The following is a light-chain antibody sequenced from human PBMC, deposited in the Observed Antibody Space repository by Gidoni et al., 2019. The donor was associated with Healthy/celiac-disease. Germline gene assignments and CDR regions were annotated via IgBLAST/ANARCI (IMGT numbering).Light chain of an antibody. CDR1: KMEDKY. Sequence: DELTQPPSVSVSPGQTASSTCSGDKMEDKYAGWYQQKPGKSPVLVIYQDSKRPSGIPERFSGSNSGNTATLTISGTQAMDEADYSCQAWDSSTGLYVFGTGTKVTVL. V-gene: IGLV3-1*01. J-gene: IGLJ1*01. CDR2: QDS. CDR3: QAWDSSTGLYV.